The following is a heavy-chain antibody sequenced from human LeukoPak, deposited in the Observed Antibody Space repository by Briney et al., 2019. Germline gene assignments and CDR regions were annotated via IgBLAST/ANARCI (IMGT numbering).Heavy chain of an antibody. D-gene: IGHD3-22*01. CDR1: GFSLGDYW. J-gene: IGHJ4*02. CDR3: TSDLNHDSSG. V-gene: IGHV3-7*01. Sequence: GGSLRLSCAASGFSLGDYWMTWVRQAPGKGLECVGNIKFDGSEIYYRDSVRGRFTISRDNAKNSLYLQMNSLRVEDTGVHYCTSDLNHDSSGWGQGALVTVS. CDR2: IKFDGSEI.